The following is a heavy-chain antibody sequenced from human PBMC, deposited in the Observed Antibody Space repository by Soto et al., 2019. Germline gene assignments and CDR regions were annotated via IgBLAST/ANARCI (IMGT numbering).Heavy chain of an antibody. CDR2: ISGSSTST. Sequence: EVQLSGSGGGLVQPGGSLRLSCAASGFTFSSYAMSWVRQAPGKGLEWVSAISGSSTSTYYADSVKGRFTISRDNSKNTLYLQMNSLRAEDTAVYYCAKDHSSGFAMETYFDYWGHGTLVTVSS. D-gene: IGHD3-10*01. CDR1: GFTFSSYA. J-gene: IGHJ4*01. CDR3: AKDHSSGFAMETYFDY. V-gene: IGHV3-23*01.